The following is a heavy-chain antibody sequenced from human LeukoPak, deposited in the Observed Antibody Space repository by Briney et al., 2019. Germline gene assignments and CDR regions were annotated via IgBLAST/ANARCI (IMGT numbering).Heavy chain of an antibody. J-gene: IGHJ4*02. D-gene: IGHD1-26*01. Sequence: KTGGSLRLSCAASGFTFSSYSMNWVRQAPGKGLEWVSSISSSSSYIYYADSVKGRFTISRDNAKNPLYLQMNSLRAEDTAVYYCARDEIVGAYFDYWGQGTLVTVSS. CDR2: ISSSSSYI. CDR1: GFTFSSYS. CDR3: ARDEIVGAYFDY. V-gene: IGHV3-21*01.